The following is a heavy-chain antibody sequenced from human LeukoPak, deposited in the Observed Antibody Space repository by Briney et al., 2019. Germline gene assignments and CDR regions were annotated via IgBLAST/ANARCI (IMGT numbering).Heavy chain of an antibody. J-gene: IGHJ4*02. V-gene: IGHV3-43*02. CDR3: AKQWAVYYYDSSGFDY. Sequence: GGSLRLSCGASGFTFDDYAMHWVRQAPGKGLEWVSLINGDGGRTYYADSVKGRFTISRDNSKNSLYLQMNSLRTEDTALYYCAKQWAVYYYDSSGFDYWGQRTLVTVSS. CDR2: INGDGGRT. D-gene: IGHD3-22*01. CDR1: GFTFDDYA.